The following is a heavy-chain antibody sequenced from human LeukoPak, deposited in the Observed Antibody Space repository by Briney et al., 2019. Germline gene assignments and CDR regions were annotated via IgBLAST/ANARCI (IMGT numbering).Heavy chain of an antibody. CDR1: GFTFSNYN. Sequence: GGSLRLSCAASGFTFSNYNMNWVRQAPGKGLEWVSSISSSSSYIYYADSVKGRFTISRDNAKNSLYLQMNSLRAEDTAVYYCAREVAGTDDYWGQGTLVTVSS. J-gene: IGHJ4*02. CDR2: ISSSSSYI. V-gene: IGHV3-21*01. D-gene: IGHD6-19*01. CDR3: AREVAGTDDY.